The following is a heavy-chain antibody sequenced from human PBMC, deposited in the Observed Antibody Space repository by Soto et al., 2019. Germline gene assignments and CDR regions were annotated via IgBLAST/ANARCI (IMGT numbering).Heavy chain of an antibody. CDR3: AHSYSSSPDDGFDV. D-gene: IGHD6-6*01. Sequence: QITLKESGQTLVKPTQMLTLTCTFSGFSLTTRGVGVGWIRQPPGEALEWLALIYWDDDERYSPSLRSRLTITKDTSKNQVVLTMTNMEPVDTGTYYWAHSYSSSPDDGFDVWGQGTRVTVSS. V-gene: IGHV2-5*02. J-gene: IGHJ3*01. CDR2: IYWDDDE. CDR1: GFSLTTRGVG.